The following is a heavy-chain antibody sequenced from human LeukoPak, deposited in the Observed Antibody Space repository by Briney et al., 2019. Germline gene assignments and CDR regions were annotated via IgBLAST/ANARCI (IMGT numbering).Heavy chain of an antibody. Sequence: ASVKLSCKASGYTFTHYYVNWVRQAPGQGLEWMGWINPNSGGTNYAQKFQGRVTMTRDTSISTAYMEMSRLRSEDTAGYYCAREGPIVGATHLVDYWGQGTLVTVSS. J-gene: IGHJ4*02. CDR3: AREGPIVGATHLVDY. CDR2: INPNSGGT. V-gene: IGHV1-2*02. D-gene: IGHD1-26*01. CDR1: GYTFTHYY.